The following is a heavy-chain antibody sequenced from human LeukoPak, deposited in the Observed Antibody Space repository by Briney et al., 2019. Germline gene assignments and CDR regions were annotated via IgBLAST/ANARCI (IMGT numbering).Heavy chain of an antibody. V-gene: IGHV3-33*08. CDR3: ARASNYYDSSGYHIYYYGMDV. J-gene: IGHJ6*02. D-gene: IGHD3-22*01. CDR2: IWYDGSNK. CDR1: GFTFSSYA. Sequence: GGSLRLSCAASGFTFSSYAMSWVRQAPGKGLEWVAVIWYDGSNKYYADSVKGRFTISRDNSKNTLYLQMNSLRAEDTAVYYCARASNYYDSSGYHIYYYGMDVWGQGTTVTVSS.